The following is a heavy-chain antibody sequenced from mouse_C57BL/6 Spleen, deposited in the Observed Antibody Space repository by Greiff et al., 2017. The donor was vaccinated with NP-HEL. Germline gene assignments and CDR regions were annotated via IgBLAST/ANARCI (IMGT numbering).Heavy chain of an antibody. CDR2: IYPGDGDT. D-gene: IGHD2-10*02. CDR3: ASSYGNFDY. J-gene: IGHJ2*01. CDR1: GYAFSSSW. V-gene: IGHV1-82*01. Sequence: VQLQQSGPELVKPGASVKISCKASGYAFSSSWMNWVKQRPGKGLEWIGRIYPGDGDTNYNGKFKGKATLTADKSSSTAYMQLSSLTSEDSAVYCCASSYGNFDYWGQGTTLTVSS.